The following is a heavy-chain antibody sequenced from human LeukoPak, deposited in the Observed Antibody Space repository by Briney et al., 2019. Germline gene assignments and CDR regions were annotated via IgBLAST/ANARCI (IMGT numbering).Heavy chain of an antibody. CDR1: GFTFSNCA. CDR3: ARGRYYYGSGSYSFDY. D-gene: IGHD3-10*01. Sequence: PGGSLRLSCAASGFTFSNCAMSWVRQAPGKGLEWVSVIYSGGSTYYADSVKGRFTISRDNSKNTLYLQMNSLRAEDTAVYYCARGRYYYGSGSYSFDYWSQGTLVTVSS. CDR2: IYSGGST. J-gene: IGHJ4*02. V-gene: IGHV3-53*01.